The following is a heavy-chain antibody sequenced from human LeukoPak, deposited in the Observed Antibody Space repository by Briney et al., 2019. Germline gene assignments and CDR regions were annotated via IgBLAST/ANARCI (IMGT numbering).Heavy chain of an antibody. CDR3: ARTKGYSSAWAFDY. CDR2: IYYSGST. J-gene: IGHJ4*02. V-gene: IGHV4-39*07. D-gene: IGHD6-19*01. CDR1: GGSISSSSYY. Sequence: SETLSLTCTVSGGSISSSSYYWGWIRQPPGKGLEWIGSIYYSGSTYYNPSLKSRVTISVDTSKNQFSLKLSSVTAADTAVYYCARTKGYSSAWAFDYWGQGTLVTVSS.